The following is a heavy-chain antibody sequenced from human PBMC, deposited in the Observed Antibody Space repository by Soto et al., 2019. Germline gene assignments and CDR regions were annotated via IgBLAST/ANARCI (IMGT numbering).Heavy chain of an antibody. Sequence: QVQLVESGGGVVQPGRSLRLSCAASGFTFSSYGMHWVRQAPGKGLEWVAVISYDGSNKYYADSVKGRFTISRDNSKNTLYLQMNSLRAEDTAVYYCARCFSGYQIDYWGQGTLVTVSS. CDR1: GFTFSSYG. CDR2: ISYDGSNK. CDR3: ARCFSGYQIDY. V-gene: IGHV3-30*03. D-gene: IGHD3-22*01. J-gene: IGHJ4*02.